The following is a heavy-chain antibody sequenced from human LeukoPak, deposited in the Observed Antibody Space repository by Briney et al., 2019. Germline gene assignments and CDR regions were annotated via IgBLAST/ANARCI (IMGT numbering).Heavy chain of an antibody. D-gene: IGHD2-2*01. CDR3: ARDTPRYCSSTSCYAFDI. V-gene: IGHV1-18*04. CDR2: ISAYNGNT. Sequence: GASVKVSCKASGYTFTSDGISWVRQAPGQGLECMGWISAYNGNTNYAQRLQGRVTMTTDTSTSTAYMELRSLRSDDTAVYYCARDTPRYCSSTSCYAFDIWGQGTMVTVSS. CDR1: GYTFTSDG. J-gene: IGHJ3*02.